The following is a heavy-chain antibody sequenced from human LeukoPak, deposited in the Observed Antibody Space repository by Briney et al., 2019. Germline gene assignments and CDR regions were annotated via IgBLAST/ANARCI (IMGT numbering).Heavy chain of an antibody. Sequence: GGSLRLSCVASGFTVSNSYMSWVRQAPGKGLEWVSVIYSDGGTFYSDSVKGRFTISRDYSKSTLYLQMDSLRADDTAVYYCARDSNGPAFWGQGTLVTVSS. CDR2: IYSDGGT. CDR3: ARDSNGPAF. CDR1: GFTVSNSY. J-gene: IGHJ4*02. D-gene: IGHD6-19*01. V-gene: IGHV3-53*01.